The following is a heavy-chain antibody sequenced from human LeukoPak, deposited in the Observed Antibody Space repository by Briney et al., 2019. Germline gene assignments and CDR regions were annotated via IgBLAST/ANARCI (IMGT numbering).Heavy chain of an antibody. CDR3: ARGAAVAGFDY. Sequence: GASVKVSCKASGYTFTGYYMHWVRQAPGQGLEWMGWISAYNGNTNYAQKLQGRVTMTTDTSTSTAYMELRSLRSDDTAVYYCARGAAVAGFDYWGQGTLVTVSS. CDR1: GYTFTGYY. CDR2: ISAYNGNT. V-gene: IGHV1-18*04. J-gene: IGHJ4*02. D-gene: IGHD6-19*01.